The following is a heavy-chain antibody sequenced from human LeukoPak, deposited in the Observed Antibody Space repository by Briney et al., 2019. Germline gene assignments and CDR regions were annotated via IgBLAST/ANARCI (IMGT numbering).Heavy chain of an antibody. V-gene: IGHV1-18*01. J-gene: IGHJ4*02. Sequence: ASVKVSCKASGYTFTSYGISWVRQAPGQGLEWMGWISAYNGNTNYAQKLQGRVTMTRDTSISTAYMELSRLRSDDTAVYYCARRIMITFGGVIARDYWGQGTLVTVSS. CDR1: GYTFTSYG. CDR2: ISAYNGNT. D-gene: IGHD3-16*02. CDR3: ARRIMITFGGVIARDY.